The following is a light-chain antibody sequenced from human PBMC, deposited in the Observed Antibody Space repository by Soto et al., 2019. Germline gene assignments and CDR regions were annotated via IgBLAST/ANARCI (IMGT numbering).Light chain of an antibody. J-gene: IGLJ7*01. V-gene: IGLV1-44*01. CDR2: GNN. CDR3: ASWDDTLNVAV. Sequence: QSVLTQPPSASGTPGQRVTISCSGSSSNIGSNTVNWYQQLPGTAPKLLIYGNNERPSGVPYRFSGSKSGTFGSLAISGLQSEDEADYYCASWDDTLNVAVFGGGTQLTVL. CDR1: SSNIGSNT.